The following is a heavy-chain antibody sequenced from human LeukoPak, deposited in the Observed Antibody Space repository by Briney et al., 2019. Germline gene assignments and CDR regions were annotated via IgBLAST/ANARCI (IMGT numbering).Heavy chain of an antibody. CDR2: IKSDIDGGAI. D-gene: IGHD5-12*01. V-gene: IGHV3-15*07. CDR1: GFTFSNTW. CDR3: TTGGSVIVAGTRAFDI. Sequence: GGSLRLSCAASGFTFSNTWMNWVRQAPGKGLEWVGRIKSDIDGGAIDYAVPVQGRFTISRDDSQATLCLQMNSLKTEDTAVYYCTTGGSVIVAGTRAFDIWGQGTMVTVSS. J-gene: IGHJ3*02.